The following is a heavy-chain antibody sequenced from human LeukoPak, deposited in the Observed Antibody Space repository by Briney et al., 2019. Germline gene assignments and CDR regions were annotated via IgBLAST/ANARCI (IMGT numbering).Heavy chain of an antibody. Sequence: PGGSLRLSCAAYGLTVSSDYMTWVRQAPGKGLEWVSVIYTDGRTEYGDSAKGRFTIARDTSKNILYLQMNSLRVEDTAVYFCARGGHCSGSSCSPIGAFDIWGQGTLVTVSS. CDR2: IYTDGRT. V-gene: IGHV3-53*01. CDR3: ARGGHCSGSSCSPIGAFDI. D-gene: IGHD2-15*01. CDR1: GLTVSSDY. J-gene: IGHJ3*02.